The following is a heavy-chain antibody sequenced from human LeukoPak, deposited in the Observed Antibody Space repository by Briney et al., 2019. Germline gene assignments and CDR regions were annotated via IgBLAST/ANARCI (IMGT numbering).Heavy chain of an antibody. J-gene: IGHJ4*02. CDR1: GFTLSSYA. Sequence: GGSLSLPCAASGFTLSSYAMHWVREAPGKGLEWVGVISYDGSNKYFADSVKGRFSIARDNSKNRLYLEMNILRAEDTAVYYCARQLTSWSYYWPYFDYWGQGKLVTGSS. CDR2: ISYDGSNK. V-gene: IGHV3-30-3*01. CDR3: ARQLTSWSYYWPYFDY. D-gene: IGHD1-26*01.